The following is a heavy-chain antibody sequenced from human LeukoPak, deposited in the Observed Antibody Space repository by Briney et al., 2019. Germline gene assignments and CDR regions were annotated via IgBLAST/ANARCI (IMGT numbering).Heavy chain of an antibody. CDR3: AREITVTTICRFDP. CDR2: VSHDGVYQ. D-gene: IGHD4-17*01. V-gene: IGHV3-30*04. Sequence: GGSLRLSCAASGFTFSSYAMHWVRQAPGKGLEWVAVVSHDGVYQAYADSVKGRFIISRDNSQNTLDLQINNLRSEDTAVYFCAREITVTTICRFDPWGQGTLVTVSS. CDR1: GFTFSSYA. J-gene: IGHJ5*02.